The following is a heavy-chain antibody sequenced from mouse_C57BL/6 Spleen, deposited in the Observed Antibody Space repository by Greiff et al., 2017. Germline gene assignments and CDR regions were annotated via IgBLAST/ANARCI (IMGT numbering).Heavy chain of an antibody. CDR3: AREDYYGSSPFAY. J-gene: IGHJ3*01. CDR1: GYTFTSYW. Sequence: QVHVKQPGAELVKPGASVKLSCKASGYTFTSYWMHWVKQRPGQGLEWIGMIHPNSGSTNYNEKFQSKATLTVDKSSSTAYMQLSSLTSEDSAVYYGAREDYYGSSPFAYWGQGTLVTVSA. V-gene: IGHV1-64*01. CDR2: IHPNSGST. D-gene: IGHD1-1*01.